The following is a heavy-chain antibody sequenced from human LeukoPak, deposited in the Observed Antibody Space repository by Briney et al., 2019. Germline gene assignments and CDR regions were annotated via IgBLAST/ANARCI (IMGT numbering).Heavy chain of an antibody. CDR1: GFTFDDYA. V-gene: IGHV3-9*01. Sequence: GGSLRLSCAASGFTFDDYAMHWVRHAPGKGLEWVSGISWNSGSIGYADSVKGRFTISRDNAKNSLYLQMNSLRPEDTALYYCAKARGSGYYHAFDYWGQGTLVTVSS. CDR2: ISWNSGSI. CDR3: AKARGSGYYHAFDY. D-gene: IGHD3-22*01. J-gene: IGHJ4*02.